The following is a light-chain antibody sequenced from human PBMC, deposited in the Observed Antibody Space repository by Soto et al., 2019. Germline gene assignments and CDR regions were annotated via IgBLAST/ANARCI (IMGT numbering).Light chain of an antibody. CDR3: QQGSTTPIT. CDR1: QNIGSF. V-gene: IGKV1-39*01. J-gene: IGKJ5*01. CDR2: SAF. Sequence: DLQISQSPSSLSASIISRVTSTCRASQNIGSFLNWYQQKPGEAPRLLVYSAFRIQSGVPSRFNASGSGTDFTLSISSLQPEDFSTYDCQQGSTTPITFGLGTRLEIK.